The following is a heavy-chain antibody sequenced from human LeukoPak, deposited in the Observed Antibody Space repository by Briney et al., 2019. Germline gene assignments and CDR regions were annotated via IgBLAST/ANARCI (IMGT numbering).Heavy chain of an antibody. J-gene: IGHJ3*02. V-gene: IGHV3-23*01. CDR3: AKSLLTTATGTGRAFDI. Sequence: SGGSLRLPCAASRFRFSTFPMGWVRQAPGKGLEWVSGISAGGETTFYADSVRGRLTISRDNSKNTLYLQMNSLRADDTAVYYCAKSLLTTATGTGRAFDIWGQGTMVTVSS. CDR1: RFRFSTFP. D-gene: IGHD1-1*01. CDR2: ISAGGETT.